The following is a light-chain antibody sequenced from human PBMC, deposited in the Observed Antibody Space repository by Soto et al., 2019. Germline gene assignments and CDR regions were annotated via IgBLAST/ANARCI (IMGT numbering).Light chain of an antibody. Sequence: EIVLTQSPGPRFCSPGERATLSCGASQIFTSGSLAWYQQKPGQAPRLPIFGVSSRATGIPDRFSGSGSGTDFTLTISRLEPEDFAVYYCQQYGTSPGMYTFGQGTKLEIK. J-gene: IGKJ2*01. CDR2: GVS. CDR1: QIFTSGS. CDR3: QQYGTSPGMYT. V-gene: IGKV3-20*01.